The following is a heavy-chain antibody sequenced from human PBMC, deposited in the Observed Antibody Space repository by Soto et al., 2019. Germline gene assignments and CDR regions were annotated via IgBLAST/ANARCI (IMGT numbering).Heavy chain of an antibody. Sequence: GASVKVSCKASGYTFTSYYMHWVRQAPGQGLEWMGIINPSGGSTSYAQKFQGRVTMTRDTSTSTVYMELSSLRSEDTAVYYCARDPLTTVVTNWFDPWGQGTLVTVSS. J-gene: IGHJ5*02. CDR3: ARDPLTTVVTNWFDP. CDR1: GYTFTSYY. V-gene: IGHV1-46*01. D-gene: IGHD4-17*01. CDR2: INPSGGST.